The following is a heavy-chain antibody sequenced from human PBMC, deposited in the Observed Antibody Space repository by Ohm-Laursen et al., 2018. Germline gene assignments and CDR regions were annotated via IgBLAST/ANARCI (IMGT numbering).Heavy chain of an antibody. Sequence: SLRLSCTASGFTVSSIYMSWVRQAPGKGLEWVSVIYSGGSTYYIDSVKGRFTTSRDSSKNTMYLQMNSLRAEDTAIYYCGWTSHIWGQGTMVTVSS. CDR2: IYSGGST. J-gene: IGHJ3*02. CDR3: GWTSHI. CDR1: GFTVSSIY. D-gene: IGHD2-15*01. V-gene: IGHV3-53*01.